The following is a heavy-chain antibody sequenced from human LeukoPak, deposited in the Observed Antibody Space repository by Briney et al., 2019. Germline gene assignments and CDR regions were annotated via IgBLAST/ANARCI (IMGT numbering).Heavy chain of an antibody. CDR1: GFTFSNSA. J-gene: IGHJ4*02. Sequence: SGGSLRLSCAASGFTFSNSAMAWVRQAPGKGLEWVSTFSARTGYTYYADSLKGRFTISRDISKDTLYLQMNSLRAEDTAVYYCVERSPYYCDYWGQGTLVTVSS. CDR2: FSARTGYT. CDR3: VERSPYYCDY. V-gene: IGHV3-23*01.